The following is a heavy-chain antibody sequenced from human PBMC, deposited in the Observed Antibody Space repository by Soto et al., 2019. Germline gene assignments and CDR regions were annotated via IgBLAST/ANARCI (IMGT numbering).Heavy chain of an antibody. Sequence: EVQLLESGGGLVQPEESLRLSCAASGFTFSSYAMSWVSQAPGKGLEWVSVISGSNDSTYYADTVKGRFTISRDNSKNTLYRQMNSLRAEDTAVYYCAKRSSSSTLDYWGQGTLVTVSS. V-gene: IGHV3-23*01. CDR1: GFTFSSYA. D-gene: IGHD6-6*01. CDR3: AKRSSSSTLDY. CDR2: ISGSNDST. J-gene: IGHJ4*02.